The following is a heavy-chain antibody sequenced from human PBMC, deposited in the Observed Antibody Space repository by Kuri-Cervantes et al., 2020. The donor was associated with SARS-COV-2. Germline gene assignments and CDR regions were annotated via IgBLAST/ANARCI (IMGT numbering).Heavy chain of an antibody. V-gene: IGHV3-21*01. CDR3: VGWWGNGQPP. Sequence: GGSLRLSCAASGFSFSTYSMSWVRQAPGKWLEWVSSISSSRSYIFYADSVKGRFTISRDNAKNSLYLQMNSLRAEDTAVYYWVGWWGNGQPPWGQGTRVTVSS. D-gene: IGHD2-15*01. J-gene: IGHJ5*02. CDR1: GFSFSTYS. CDR2: ISSSRSYI.